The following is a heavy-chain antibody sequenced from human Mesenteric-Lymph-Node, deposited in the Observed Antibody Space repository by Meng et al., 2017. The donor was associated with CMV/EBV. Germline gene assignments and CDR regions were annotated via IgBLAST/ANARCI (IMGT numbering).Heavy chain of an antibody. V-gene: IGHV4-34*01. J-gene: IGHJ4*02. D-gene: IGHD3-9*01. Sequence: QVQLRKWGAGLLKPSETLAVTCAVYCGSFSGYYWNWIRQSPEKGLEWIGEINHSGSTTYNPSFTSRIIISVDTSTNQISLNMSSVTAADTAVYYCARGSSYDILTGYFDYWGQGALVTVSS. CDR3: ARGSSYDILTGYFDY. CDR1: CGSFSGYY. CDR2: INHSGST.